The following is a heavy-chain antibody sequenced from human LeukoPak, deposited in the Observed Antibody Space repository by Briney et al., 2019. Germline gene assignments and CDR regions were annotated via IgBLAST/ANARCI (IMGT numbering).Heavy chain of an antibody. V-gene: IGHV4-59*01. CDR3: ARGGCSGGSCYYYGMDV. Sequence: SETLSLTCTVSGGSTSSYYWSWIRQPPGKGLEWIGYINYSESTNYNPSLKSRVTISVDTSKNQFSLKLSSVTAADTAVYYCARGGCSGGSCYYYGMDVWGQGTTVTVSS. CDR2: INYSEST. J-gene: IGHJ6*02. CDR1: GGSTSSYY. D-gene: IGHD2-15*01.